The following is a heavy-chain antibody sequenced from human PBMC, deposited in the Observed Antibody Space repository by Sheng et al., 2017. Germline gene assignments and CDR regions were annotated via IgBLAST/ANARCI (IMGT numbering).Heavy chain of an antibody. CDR2: TYNGNT. CDR3: ARDCSTGFHCDTIDI. CDR1: GYTFLSHG. Sequence: QAHLVQSGGEVKKPGASVKVSCKAGGYTFLSHGISWVRQAPGQGLEWMGWTYNGNTKYAENLRGRVTITTDTSTSTAYMELRSLRSDDTAVYYCARDCSTGFHCDTIDIWGQGTLVTVSS. D-gene: IGHD2-2*01. J-gene: IGHJ3*02. V-gene: IGHV1-18*01.